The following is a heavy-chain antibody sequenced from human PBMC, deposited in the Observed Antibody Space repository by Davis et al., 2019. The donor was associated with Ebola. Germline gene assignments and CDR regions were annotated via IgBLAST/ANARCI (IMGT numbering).Heavy chain of an antibody. CDR1: GFTFSTYG. J-gene: IGHJ2*01. CDR3: AKDKTIATQYWYFDL. Sequence: PGGSLRLSCAASGFTFSTYGMHWVRQAPGKGLEWVAFIRNDGSKEYYVDSVKGRFTISRDNSKNTFYLQMNSLRAEDTALYYCAKDKTIATQYWYFDLWGRGTLVTVSS. D-gene: IGHD4/OR15-4a*01. V-gene: IGHV3-30*02. CDR2: IRNDGSKE.